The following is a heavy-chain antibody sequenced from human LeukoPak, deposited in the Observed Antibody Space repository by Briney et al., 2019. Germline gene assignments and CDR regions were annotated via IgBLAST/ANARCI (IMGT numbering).Heavy chain of an antibody. Sequence: SETLSLTCTVSGGSISSYYWSWIRQPPGKGPEWIGYIYYSGSTNYNPSLKSRVTISVDTSKNQFSLKLSSVTAADTAVYYCAKHRISSGYYLNWFDPWGQGTLVTVSS. CDR2: IYYSGST. CDR3: AKHRISSGYYLNWFDP. V-gene: IGHV4-59*08. J-gene: IGHJ5*02. CDR1: GGSISSYY. D-gene: IGHD3-22*01.